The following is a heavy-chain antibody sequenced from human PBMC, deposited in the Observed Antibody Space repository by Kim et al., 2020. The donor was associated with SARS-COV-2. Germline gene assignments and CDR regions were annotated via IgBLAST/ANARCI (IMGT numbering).Heavy chain of an antibody. CDR2: T. V-gene: IGHV3-23*01. CDR3: AKDRGGSAFDI. Sequence: TYYADSVKGRFTISRDNSENTLYLQMNSLRAEDTAVYYCAKDRGGSAFDIWGQGTMVTVSS. D-gene: IGHD3-16*01. J-gene: IGHJ3*02.